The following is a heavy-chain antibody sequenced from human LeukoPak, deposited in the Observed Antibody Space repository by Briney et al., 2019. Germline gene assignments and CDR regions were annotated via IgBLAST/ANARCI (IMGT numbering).Heavy chain of an antibody. V-gene: IGHV4-31*03. J-gene: IGHJ5*02. CDR1: GGSISSGGYY. CDR3: ARAPPKGSRDSSGWSNWFDP. Sequence: SETLPLTCTVSGGSISSGGYYWSWIRQHPGKGLEWIGYIYYSGSTYYNPSLKSRVTISVDTSKNQFSLKLSSVTAADTAVYYCARAPPKGSRDSSGWSNWFDPWGQGTLVTVSS. CDR2: IYYSGST. D-gene: IGHD6-19*01.